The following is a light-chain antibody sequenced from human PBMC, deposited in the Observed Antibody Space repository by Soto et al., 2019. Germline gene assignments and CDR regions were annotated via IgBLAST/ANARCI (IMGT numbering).Light chain of an antibody. CDR3: QVWDSTSDPPV. V-gene: IGLV3-21*04. J-gene: IGLJ2*01. Sequence: SYELIQPPSVSVAPGMTARISCGGNNIGSNTVHWYQQKPGQAPVLVIYYDSDRPSGIPERFSGSKSGNTAALTISRVEAGDEADYFCQVWDSTSDPPVFGGGTKLTVL. CDR2: YDS. CDR1: NIGSNT.